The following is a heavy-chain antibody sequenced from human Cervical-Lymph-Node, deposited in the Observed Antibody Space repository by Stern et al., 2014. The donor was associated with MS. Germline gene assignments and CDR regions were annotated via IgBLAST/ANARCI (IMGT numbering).Heavy chain of an antibody. CDR2: IYSDGST. Sequence: QVQLVESGPGLVKPSETVSLTCTVSGGYMSSKYWNWIRQPPGKGLEWIGYIYSDGSTNYNPSLKSRVIISLDTSTNQFSLSLTSVTAADTAVYYCARVTGRGTRQSWFDSWGQGTLVTVSS. V-gene: IGHV4-59*01. CDR1: GGYMSSKY. CDR3: ARVTGRGTRQSWFDS. J-gene: IGHJ5*01. D-gene: IGHD1-26*01.